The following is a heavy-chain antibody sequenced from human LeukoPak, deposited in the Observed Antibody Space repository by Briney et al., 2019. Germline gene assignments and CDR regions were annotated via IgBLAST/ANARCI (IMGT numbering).Heavy chain of an antibody. D-gene: IGHD3-10*01. J-gene: IGHJ3*01. CDR3: ASDSISIDAFDA. Sequence: SETLSLTCTVSGGSFTTHYWSWIRQPPGKGLEWIGYISYIGSTNYNPSLKSRVTISIDTSKNEVSLMLTSVTAADTAVYYCASDSISIDAFDAWGQGTMVTVSS. CDR1: GGSFTTHY. CDR2: ISYIGST. V-gene: IGHV4-59*11.